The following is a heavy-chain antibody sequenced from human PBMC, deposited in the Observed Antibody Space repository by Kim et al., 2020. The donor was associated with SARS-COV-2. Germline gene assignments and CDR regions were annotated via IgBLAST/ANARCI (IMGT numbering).Heavy chain of an antibody. V-gene: IGHV4-31*02. J-gene: IGHJ3*02. Sequence: RVTISVDTSKNQFSLKLSSVTAADTAVYYCARDAVGYYDSSGYPDAFDIWGQGTMVTVSS. CDR3: ARDAVGYYDSSGYPDAFDI. D-gene: IGHD3-22*01.